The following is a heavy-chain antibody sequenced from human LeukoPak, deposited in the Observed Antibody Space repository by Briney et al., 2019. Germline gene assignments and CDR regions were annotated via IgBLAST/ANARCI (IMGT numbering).Heavy chain of an antibody. CDR1: GGSFSGYY. D-gene: IGHD4/OR15-4a*01. J-gene: IGHJ3*02. Sequence: SETLSLTCAVYGGSFSGYYWSWIRQPPGKGLEWIGEINHSGSTNYNPSLKSRVTISVDTSKNQFSLKLSSVTAADTAVYYCAGDKGTMPFDIWGQGTMVTVSS. V-gene: IGHV4-34*01. CDR3: AGDKGTMPFDI. CDR2: INHSGST.